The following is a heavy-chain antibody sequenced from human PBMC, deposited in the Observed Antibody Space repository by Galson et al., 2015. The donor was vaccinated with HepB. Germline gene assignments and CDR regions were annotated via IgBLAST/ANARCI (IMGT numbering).Heavy chain of an antibody. CDR3: AHLWVDYYDSSGYSYYFDY. D-gene: IGHD3-22*01. Sequence: PALVKPTQTLTLTCTFSGFSLSTSGVGVGWIRQPPGKALEWLALIYWDDDKRYSPSLKSRLTITKDTSKNQVVLTMTNMDPVDTATYYCAHLWVDYYDSSGYSYYFDYWGQGTLVTVSS. V-gene: IGHV2-5*02. J-gene: IGHJ4*02. CDR2: IYWDDDK. CDR1: GFSLSTSGVG.